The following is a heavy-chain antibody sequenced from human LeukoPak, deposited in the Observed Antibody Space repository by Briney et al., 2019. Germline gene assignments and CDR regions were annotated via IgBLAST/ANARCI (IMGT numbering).Heavy chain of an antibody. V-gene: IGHV4-34*01. Sequence: PSETLSLTCAVYGGSFSGYYWSWIRQPPGKGLEWIGEINHSGSTTYNPSLKSRVTISVDTSKNQFSLKLSSVTAADTAVYYCARGQGDDFWSGYYLDYYYYGMDVWGQGTTVTVSS. D-gene: IGHD3-3*01. CDR3: ARGQGDDFWSGYYLDYYYYGMDV. CDR2: INHSGST. J-gene: IGHJ6*02. CDR1: GGSFSGYY.